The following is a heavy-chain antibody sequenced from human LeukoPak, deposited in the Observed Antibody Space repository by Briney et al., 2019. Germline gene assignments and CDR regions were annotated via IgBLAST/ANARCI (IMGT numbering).Heavy chain of an antibody. CDR3: ARYSYGYDY. D-gene: IGHD5-18*01. CDR1: GGSISSYY. V-gene: IGHV4-59*01. J-gene: IGHJ4*02. Sequence: SETLSLTCTVSGGSISSYYWSWIRQPPGKGLEWIGYIYYSGSTNYNPSPKSRVTISVDTSKNQFSLKLSSVTAADTAVYYCARYSYGYDYWGQGTLVTASS. CDR2: IYYSGST.